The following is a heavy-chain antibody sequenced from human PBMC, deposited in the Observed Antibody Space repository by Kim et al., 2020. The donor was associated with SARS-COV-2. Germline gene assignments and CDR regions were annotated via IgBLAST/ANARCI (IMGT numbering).Heavy chain of an antibody. CDR3: ARGRNYCSSTSCVGADY. D-gene: IGHD2-2*01. V-gene: IGHV4-59*01. J-gene: IGHJ4*02. CDR2: IYYSGST. CDR1: GGSISSYY. Sequence: SETLSLTCTVSGGSISSYYWSWIRQPPGKGLEWIGYIYYSGSTNYNPSLKSRVTISVDTSKNQFSLKLSSVTDADTAVYYCARGRNYCSSTSCVGADYWGQGTLVTVSS.